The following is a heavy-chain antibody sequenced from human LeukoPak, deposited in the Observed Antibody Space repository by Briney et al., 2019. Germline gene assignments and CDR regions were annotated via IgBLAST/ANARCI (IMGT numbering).Heavy chain of an antibody. CDR2: IYSGGST. Sequence: GGSLRLSCAASGFTVSSNYMSWVHQAPGKGLEWVSIIYSGGSTFYADSVKGRFTISRDNSKNTLYLQMNSLRAEDTAVYYCARGGSYLSAFDIWGQGTTVTVSS. CDR1: GFTVSSNY. D-gene: IGHD1-26*01. J-gene: IGHJ3*02. V-gene: IGHV3-53*01. CDR3: ARGGSYLSAFDI.